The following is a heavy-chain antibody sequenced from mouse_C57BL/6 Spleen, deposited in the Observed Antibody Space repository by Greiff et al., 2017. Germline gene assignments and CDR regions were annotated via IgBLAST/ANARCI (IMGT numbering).Heavy chain of an antibody. Sequence: VQLQESGPELVKPGASVKISCKASGYAFSSSWMNWVKQRPGKGLEWIGRIYPGDGDTNYNGKFKGKATLTAATSSSTAYMPLSSLTSEDSAVYFCARSHNYPYWYIDVWGTGTTVTASS. CDR3: ARSHNYPYWYIDV. CDR2: IYPGDGDT. J-gene: IGHJ1*03. V-gene: IGHV1-82*01. D-gene: IGHD1-1*01. CDR1: GYAFSSSW.